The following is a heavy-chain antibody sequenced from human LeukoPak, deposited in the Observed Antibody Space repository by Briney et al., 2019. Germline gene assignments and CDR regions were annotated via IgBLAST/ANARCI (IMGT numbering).Heavy chain of an antibody. CDR3: AKGLVPAAIRVVDY. V-gene: IGHV3-23*01. D-gene: IGHD2-2*01. CDR2: ISASGGST. J-gene: IGHJ4*02. Sequence: GGSLRLSCAASGFTFSIYAMSWVRQAPGKGLEWVSAISASGGSTYYADSVKGRFTISRDNSQNTLYLQVNSLRAEDTAVYYCAKGLVPAAIRVVDYWGQGTLVTVSS. CDR1: GFTFSIYA.